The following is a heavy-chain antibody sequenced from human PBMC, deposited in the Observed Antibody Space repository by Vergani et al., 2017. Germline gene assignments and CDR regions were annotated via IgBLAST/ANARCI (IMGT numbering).Heavy chain of an antibody. V-gene: IGHV1-69*01. D-gene: IGHD3-3*01. CDR2: IIPIFGTA. Sequence: QVQLLQSGAEVKKPGSSVKVSCKASGGTFSSYAISWVRQAPGQGLEWMGGIIPIFGTANYAQKFQGRVKITADESTSTAYMELSSLRSEDTAVYYCARLPYYYDFWSGYRADAFDIWGQGTMVTVSS. J-gene: IGHJ3*02. CDR1: GGTFSSYA. CDR3: ARLPYYYDFWSGYRADAFDI.